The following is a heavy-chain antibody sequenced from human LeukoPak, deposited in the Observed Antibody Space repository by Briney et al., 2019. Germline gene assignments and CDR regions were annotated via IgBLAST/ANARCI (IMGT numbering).Heavy chain of an antibody. V-gene: IGHV3-74*01. CDR2: INSDGSST. D-gene: IGHD2-15*01. CDR3: ARAPWGYCSGGSCYSSYFDY. J-gene: IGHJ4*02. Sequence: PGGSLRLSCAASGFTFSSYWMHWVRQAPGKGLVWVSRINSDGSSTGYADSVKGRFTISRDNAKNTLYLQMNSLRAKDTAVYYCARAPWGYCSGGSCYSSYFDYWGQGTLVTVSS. CDR1: GFTFSSYW.